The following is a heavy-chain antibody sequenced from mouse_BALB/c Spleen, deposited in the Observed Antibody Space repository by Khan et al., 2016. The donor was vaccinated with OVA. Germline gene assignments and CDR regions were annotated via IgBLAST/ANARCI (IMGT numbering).Heavy chain of an antibody. Sequence: QVQLQQPGAELARPGASVKLSCKASGYTFTDYYIDWVKQRTGQGLEWIGEINPGSGNSYYNEKFKGKATLTADKSSNTAFVQLSSLTSDDSAVYFCAREWGAWVAYWGQGTLVTVSA. J-gene: IGHJ3*01. CDR1: GYTFTDYY. CDR2: INPGSGNS. CDR3: AREWGAWVAY. V-gene: IGHV1-77*01.